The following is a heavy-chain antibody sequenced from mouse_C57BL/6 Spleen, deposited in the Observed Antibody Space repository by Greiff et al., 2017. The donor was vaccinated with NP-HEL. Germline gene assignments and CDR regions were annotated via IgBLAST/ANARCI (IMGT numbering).Heavy chain of an antibody. CDR2: ISSGSSTI. V-gene: IGHV5-17*01. J-gene: IGHJ1*03. CDR1: GFTFSDYG. Sequence: EVKVEESGGGLVKPGGSLKLSCAASGFTFSDYGMHWVRQAPEKGLEWVAYISSGSSTIYYADTVKGRFTISRDNAKNTLFLQMTSLRSEDTAMYYCARNYYGSSYAYFDVWGTGTTVTVSS. D-gene: IGHD1-1*01. CDR3: ARNYYGSSYAYFDV.